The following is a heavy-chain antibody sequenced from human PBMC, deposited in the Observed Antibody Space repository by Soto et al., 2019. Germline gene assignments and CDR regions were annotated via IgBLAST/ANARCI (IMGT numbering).Heavy chain of an antibody. CDR2: SRNRAQSYTT. J-gene: IGHJ4*02. CDR1: GFTFSDHS. CDR3: VLWVRGVINY. V-gene: IGHV3-72*01. Sequence: VQLVESGGGLVQPGGSLRLSCATSGFTFSDHSLEWVRQAPGKGLEWVGRSRNRAQSYTTEYAASVKGRFTISRDDSKNSLYLKVNSLTTDDTAVYYCVLWVRGVINYWGQGTLVTVSS. D-gene: IGHD3-10*01.